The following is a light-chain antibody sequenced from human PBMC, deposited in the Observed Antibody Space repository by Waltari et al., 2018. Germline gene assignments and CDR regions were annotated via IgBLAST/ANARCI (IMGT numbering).Light chain of an antibody. CDR3: QTWGTVL. V-gene: IGLV4-69*01. CDR1: SGHSSYA. Sequence: QLVLTQSPSASASLGASVKLTCPLSSGHSSYAIAWHQQQPEKGPRFLMKLNSDGSHSKGDGIPDRFSGSSSGAERYLNISSLQSEDEADYYCQTWGTVLFGGGTKLTVL. CDR2: LNSDGSH. J-gene: IGLJ2*01.